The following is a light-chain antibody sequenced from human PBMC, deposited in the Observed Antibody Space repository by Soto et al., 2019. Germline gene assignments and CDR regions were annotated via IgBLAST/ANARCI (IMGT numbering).Light chain of an antibody. V-gene: IGKV1-33*01. CDR2: DAS. CDR3: QQYDNLLT. J-gene: IGKJ4*01. Sequence: DIQMTQSPSSLSASVGDRVTITCQASQDIRNYLNWYQQKPGKAPKLLIYDASNLETGVPSRFSGSGSGTDFTFTISSLQPADIATYYCQQYDNLLTFGAGTKVEIK. CDR1: QDIRNY.